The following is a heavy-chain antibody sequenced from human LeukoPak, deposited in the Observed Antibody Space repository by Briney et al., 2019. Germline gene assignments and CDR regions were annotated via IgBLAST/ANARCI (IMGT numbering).Heavy chain of an antibody. V-gene: IGHV3-7*05. CDR2: IKQDGSEK. D-gene: IGHD3-9*01. CDR3: ARDPTDILTGFGYYGMDV. CDR1: GFTFSSYW. J-gene: IGHJ6*02. Sequence: GGSLRLSCAASGFTFSSYWMSWVRQAPGKGLEWVANIKQDGSEKYYVDSVKGRFTISRDNAKNSLYLQMNSLRAEDTAAYYCARDPTDILTGFGYYGMDVWGQGTTVTVSS.